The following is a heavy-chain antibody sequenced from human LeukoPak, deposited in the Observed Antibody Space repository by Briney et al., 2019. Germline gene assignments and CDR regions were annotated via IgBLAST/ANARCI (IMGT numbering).Heavy chain of an antibody. Sequence: GGSLRLSCAASGFTFSSYSMNWVRQAPGKGLEWVAVISYDGSNKYYADSVKGRFTISRDNSKNTLYLQMNSLRAEDTAVYYCAKSGDLDYWGQGTLVTVSS. J-gene: IGHJ4*02. CDR3: AKSGDLDY. CDR2: ISYDGSNK. V-gene: IGHV3-30*18. CDR1: GFTFSSYS. D-gene: IGHD3-10*01.